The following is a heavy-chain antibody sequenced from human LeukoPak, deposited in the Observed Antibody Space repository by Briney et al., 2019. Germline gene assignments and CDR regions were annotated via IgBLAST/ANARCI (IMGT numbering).Heavy chain of an antibody. CDR3: VKDDGWVQYAN. V-gene: IGHV3-21*04. CDR2: ISSSSSYI. D-gene: IGHD5-24*01. CDR1: GFTFSSYS. Sequence: GGSLRLSCAASGFTFSSYSINWLRQAPGRGLEWVSSISSSSSYIYYADSVKGRCTISRDNVKNSLYLQMNSLSAEDAAVYYCVKDDGWVQYANWGQGTLVTVYS. J-gene: IGHJ4*02.